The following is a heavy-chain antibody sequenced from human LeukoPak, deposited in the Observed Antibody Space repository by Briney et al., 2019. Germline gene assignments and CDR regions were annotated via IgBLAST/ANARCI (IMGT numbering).Heavy chain of an antibody. Sequence: GGSLRLSCAASGFTFSSYSMNWVRQAPGKGLEWVSSISSSSSYIYYADSVKGRSTISRDNAKNSLYLQMNSLRAEDTAVYYCARTRDYGDFLDAFDIWGQGTMVTVSS. V-gene: IGHV3-21*01. CDR2: ISSSSSYI. J-gene: IGHJ3*02. CDR1: GFTFSSYS. D-gene: IGHD4-17*01. CDR3: ARTRDYGDFLDAFDI.